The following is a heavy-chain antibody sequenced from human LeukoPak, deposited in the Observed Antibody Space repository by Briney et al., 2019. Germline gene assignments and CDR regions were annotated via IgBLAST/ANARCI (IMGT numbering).Heavy chain of an antibody. CDR3: ARDPTSYIYGFLDY. V-gene: IGHV3-48*03. J-gene: IGHJ4*02. D-gene: IGHD5-18*01. Sequence: GGSLRLSCAASGFTFSSYEMNWVRQAPAKGLEWVSYISASGTTIYYADSVKGRFTMSRDNAKNSLYLQMNSLRAEDTAVYYCARDPTSYIYGFLDYWGQGTLVTVSS. CDR2: ISASGTTI. CDR1: GFTFSSYE.